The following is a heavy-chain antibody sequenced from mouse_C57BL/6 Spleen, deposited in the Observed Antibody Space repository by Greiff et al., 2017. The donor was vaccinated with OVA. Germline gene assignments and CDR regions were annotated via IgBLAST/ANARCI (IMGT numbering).Heavy chain of an antibody. V-gene: IGHV1-80*01. J-gene: IGHJ1*03. CDR2: IYPGDGDT. D-gene: IGHD2-4*01. CDR3: ARWGDDYVRLDFDV. Sequence: QVQLKESGAELVKPGASVKISCKASGYAFSSYWMNWVKQRPGKGLEWIGQIYPGDGDTNYNGKFKGKATLTADKSSSTAYMQLSSLTSEDSAVYFCARWGDDYVRLDFDVWGTGTTVTVSS. CDR1: GYAFSSYW.